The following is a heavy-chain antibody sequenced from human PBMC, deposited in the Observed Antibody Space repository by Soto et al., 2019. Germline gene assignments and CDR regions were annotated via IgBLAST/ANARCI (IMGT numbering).Heavy chain of an antibody. D-gene: IGHD5-12*01. J-gene: IGHJ6*02. V-gene: IGHV1-18*01. Sequence: QVQLVQSGAEVKKPGASVKVSCKASGYTFTRSGISWVRQAPGQGLEWMGWISTYNGDTNYAQTIQDRVTMTTDTSTSTAYMELRSLRSDDTAVYYCAREGVASYYYYGMDVWGQGTPVSVSS. CDR2: ISTYNGDT. CDR1: GYTFTRSG. CDR3: AREGVASYYYYGMDV.